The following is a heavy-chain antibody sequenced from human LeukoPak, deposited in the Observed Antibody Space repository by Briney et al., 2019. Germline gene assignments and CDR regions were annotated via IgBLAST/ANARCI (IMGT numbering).Heavy chain of an antibody. J-gene: IGHJ4*02. CDR2: ISGSGGST. CDR1: GFTFSSYA. V-gene: IGHV3-23*01. Sequence: GGSLRLSCAASGFTFSSYAMSWVRQAPGKGLEWVSAISGSGGSTYYADSVKGRFTISRDNSKNTLYLQMNSLRAEDAAVYYCAKDLDDSSGYLDYWGQGTLVTVSS. D-gene: IGHD3-22*01. CDR3: AKDLDDSSGYLDY.